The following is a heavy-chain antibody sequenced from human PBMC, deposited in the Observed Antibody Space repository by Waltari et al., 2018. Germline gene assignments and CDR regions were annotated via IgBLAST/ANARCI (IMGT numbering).Heavy chain of an antibody. CDR2: IIPIFGTA. J-gene: IGHJ4*02. CDR3: ARGETWIQTGLFDY. D-gene: IGHD5-18*01. Sequence: QVQLVQSGAEVKKPGSSVKVSCKASGGPFSSYAISWVRQAPGQGLEWMGGIIPIFGTANYAQKFQGRVTITADESTSTAYMELSSLRSEDTAVYYCARGETWIQTGLFDYWGQGTLVTVSS. V-gene: IGHV1-69*01. CDR1: GGPFSSYA.